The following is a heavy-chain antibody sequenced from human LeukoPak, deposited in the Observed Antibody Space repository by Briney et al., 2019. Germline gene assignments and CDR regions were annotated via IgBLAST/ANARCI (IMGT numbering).Heavy chain of an antibody. J-gene: IGHJ4*02. CDR2: ISSDGSIK. D-gene: IGHD3-3*01. V-gene: IGHV3-30*18. CDR3: VKEYHSRGFGAYFDY. CDR1: KFTFSHYG. Sequence: GGSLRLSCTASKFTFSHYGMQWVRQAPGKGLEWVAAISSDGSIKVYADSVKGRFTLSRDNSINTVDLQMNSLRAEDAAVYYCVKEYHSRGFGAYFDYWGQGTLVTASS.